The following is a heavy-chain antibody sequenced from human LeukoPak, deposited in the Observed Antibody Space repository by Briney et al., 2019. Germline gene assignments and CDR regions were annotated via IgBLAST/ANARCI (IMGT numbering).Heavy chain of an antibody. CDR1: GFTFSSYS. V-gene: IGHV3-21*01. J-gene: IGHJ4*02. CDR3: ARGANWNDVGAFDY. Sequence: GGSLRLSCAASGFTFSSYSMNWVRQAPGKGLEWVSSISSSSSYIYYADSVKGRFTISRDNAKNSLYLQMNSLRAEDTAVYYCARGANWNDVGAFDYWGQGTLVTVSS. CDR2: ISSSSSYI. D-gene: IGHD1-20*01.